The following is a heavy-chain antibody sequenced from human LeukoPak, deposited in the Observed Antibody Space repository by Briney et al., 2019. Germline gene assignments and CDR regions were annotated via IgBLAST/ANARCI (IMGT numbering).Heavy chain of an antibody. V-gene: IGHV3-11*05. CDR3: ARGGGYYFDY. CDR1: EFTFSDYY. J-gene: IGHJ4*02. CDR2: ISGSSSHT. D-gene: IGHD6-13*01. Sequence: PGRSLRLSCAASEFTFSDYYMNWIRQAPGKGLEWLSYISGSSSHTNYADSVKGRFTISRDNAKNSLYLQMNSLRAEDSAVYYCARGGGYYFDYWGQGTLVTVSS.